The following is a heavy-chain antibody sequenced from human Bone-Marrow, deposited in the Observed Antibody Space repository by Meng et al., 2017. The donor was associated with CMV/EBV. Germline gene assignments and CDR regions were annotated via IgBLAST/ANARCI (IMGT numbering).Heavy chain of an antibody. CDR2: IYYSGST. Sequence: SETLSLTCTVSGGSISSSSYYWGWIRQPPGKGLEWIGSIYYSGSTYYNPSLKSRVTISVDTSKNQFSLKLSSVTAADTAVYYCARVIYYDFWSGYLYYYYGMDVWGQGTTVTVSS. CDR3: ARVIYYDFWSGYLYYYYGMDV. D-gene: IGHD3-3*01. V-gene: IGHV4-39*07. J-gene: IGHJ6*02. CDR1: GGSISSSSYY.